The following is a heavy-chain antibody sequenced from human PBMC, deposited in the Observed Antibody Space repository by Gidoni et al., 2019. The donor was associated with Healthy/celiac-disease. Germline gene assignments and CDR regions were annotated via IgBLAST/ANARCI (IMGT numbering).Heavy chain of an antibody. J-gene: IGHJ6*02. CDR3: ARTVAARSYYYGMDV. CDR1: GGSISSYY. D-gene: IGHD6-6*01. Sequence: QVQLQESGPGLVKPSETLSLTCTVSGGSISSYYWSWIRQPPGKGLEWIGYIYYSGSTNYNPSLKSRVTISVDTSKNQFSLKLSSVTAADTAVYYCARTVAARSYYYGMDVWGQGTTVTVSS. V-gene: IGHV4-59*01. CDR2: IYYSGST.